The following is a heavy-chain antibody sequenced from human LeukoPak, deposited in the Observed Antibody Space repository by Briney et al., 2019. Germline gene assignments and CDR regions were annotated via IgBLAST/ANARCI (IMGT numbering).Heavy chain of an antibody. Sequence: GGSLRLSCAASGFTFSSNFMSWVRQAPGKGLEWVSVIYSGGRTEYADSVKGRFTISRDNAKNSLYLQMNSLRAEDTAVYYCAREPGIAVAWGQGTLVTVSS. V-gene: IGHV3-66*01. CDR1: GFTFSSNF. J-gene: IGHJ5*02. D-gene: IGHD6-19*01. CDR2: IYSGGRT. CDR3: AREPGIAVA.